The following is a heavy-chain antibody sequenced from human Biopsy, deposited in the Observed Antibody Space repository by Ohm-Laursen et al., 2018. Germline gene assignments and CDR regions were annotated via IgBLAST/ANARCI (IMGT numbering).Heavy chain of an antibody. Sequence: TLSLTWTVSDVSISTYYWSWIRQSPGRGLEWIAHIYYNGDTDYNPYLKSRVTISLDAPKNQFSLKMSAVTAADTAIYYCAREAIGVATTFDLWGQGTMVAVSS. J-gene: IGHJ3*01. CDR2: IYYNGDT. V-gene: IGHV4-59*01. D-gene: IGHD5-12*01. CDR1: DVSISTYY. CDR3: AREAIGVATTFDL.